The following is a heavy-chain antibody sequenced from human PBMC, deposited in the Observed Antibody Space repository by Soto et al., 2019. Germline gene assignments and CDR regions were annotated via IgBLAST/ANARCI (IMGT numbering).Heavy chain of an antibody. J-gene: IGHJ6*02. D-gene: IGHD2-15*01. Sequence: GGSLRLSCAASGFTFSSYWMSWVRQAPGKGLEWVANIKQDGSEKYYVDSVKGRFTISRDNAKNSLYLQMNSLRAEDTAVYYCARYKVVVAPSSMDVWGQGTTVTVSS. V-gene: IGHV3-7*05. CDR2: IKQDGSEK. CDR1: GFTFSSYW. CDR3: ARYKVVVAPSSMDV.